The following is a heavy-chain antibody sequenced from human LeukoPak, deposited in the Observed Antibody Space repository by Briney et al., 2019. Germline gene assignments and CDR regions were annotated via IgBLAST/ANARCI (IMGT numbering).Heavy chain of an antibody. V-gene: IGHV1-18*01. Sequence: ASVTVSCKASGYTFTSYGMSWVRQAPGEGVERMVWSRAYNGNTNYAQKLQGRVTMTTDTSTSTSYIELRSLRSHDTAVYYCASDAVPGTWWFDPWGEGTLVTVSS. J-gene: IGHJ5*02. CDR2: SRAYNGNT. CDR1: GYTFTSYG. CDR3: ASDAVPGTWWFDP. D-gene: IGHD6-19*01.